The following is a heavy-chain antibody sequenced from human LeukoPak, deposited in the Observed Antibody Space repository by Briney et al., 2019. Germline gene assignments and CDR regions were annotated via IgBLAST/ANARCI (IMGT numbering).Heavy chain of an antibody. CDR1: GGTFSSYA. J-gene: IGHJ5*02. Sequence: GSSVKVSCKASGGTFSSYAISWVRQAPGQGLEWMGRIIPILGIANYAQKFQGRVTITADKSTSTAYMELSSLRSEDTAVYYCARTAAAGGWFDPWGQGTLVTVSS. V-gene: IGHV1-69*04. CDR3: ARTAAAGGWFDP. D-gene: IGHD6-13*01. CDR2: IIPILGIA.